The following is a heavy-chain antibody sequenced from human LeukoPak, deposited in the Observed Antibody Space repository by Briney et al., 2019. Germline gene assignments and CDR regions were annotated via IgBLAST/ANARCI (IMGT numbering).Heavy chain of an antibody. CDR1: GYSITNGYY. D-gene: IGHD3-3*01. J-gene: IGHJ4*02. CDR3: AVSFGGYDAGFY. V-gene: IGHV4-38-2*01. CDR2: IHHSGAT. Sequence: PSETLSLTCDVSGYSITNGYYWGWIRQPPGKGLQWIESIHHSGATSYNPSLKTRVTTSVDTSKNQFSLRLSSVTAADTAVYFCAVSFGGYDAGFYWGQGTLVTVSS.